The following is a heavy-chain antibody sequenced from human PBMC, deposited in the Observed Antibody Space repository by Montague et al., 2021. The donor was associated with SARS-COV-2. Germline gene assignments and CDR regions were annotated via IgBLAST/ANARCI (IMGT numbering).Heavy chain of an antibody. Sequence: SETLSLTCSVSGDSICSSGYDWGWIRQLPGKVTDWIRTVYYSGSTNYNPSLKSRVTMPVDTSKNQFSLELRSVTAADTAVYYCARLGFVELWLNLGWFDPWGQGTLVTVSS. CDR3: ARLGFVELWLNLGWFDP. CDR1: GDSICSSGYD. D-gene: IGHD3-16*02. V-gene: IGHV4-39*01. CDR2: VYYSGST. J-gene: IGHJ5*02.